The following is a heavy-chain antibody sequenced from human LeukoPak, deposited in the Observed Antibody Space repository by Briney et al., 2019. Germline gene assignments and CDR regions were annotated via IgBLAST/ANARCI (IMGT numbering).Heavy chain of an antibody. D-gene: IGHD3-22*01. CDR2: ISSSSSTI. J-gene: IGHJ4*02. CDR3: ARGAYYYED. Sequence: GGSLRLSCAASGFTFSSHSMNWVRQAPGKGLEWVSYISSSSSTIYYADSVKGRFTTSRDNAKNSLYLQMNSLRAEDTAVYYCARGAYYYEDWGQGTLVTVSS. V-gene: IGHV3-48*01. CDR1: GFTFSSHS.